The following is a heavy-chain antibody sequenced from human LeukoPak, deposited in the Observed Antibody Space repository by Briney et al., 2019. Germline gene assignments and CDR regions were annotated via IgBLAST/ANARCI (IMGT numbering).Heavy chain of an antibody. CDR3: ARGGSYSDYYFDY. Sequence: PGGSLRLSCAASGFTFSTFWMNWVRQAPGRGLEGVANINEDGSQNYYMDSVKGRFTISRDNAKNSLYLQMNSLRAEDTAVYYCARGGSYSDYYFDYWGQGTLVTVSS. CDR1: GFTFSTFW. CDR2: INEDGSQN. J-gene: IGHJ4*02. V-gene: IGHV3-7*03. D-gene: IGHD1-26*01.